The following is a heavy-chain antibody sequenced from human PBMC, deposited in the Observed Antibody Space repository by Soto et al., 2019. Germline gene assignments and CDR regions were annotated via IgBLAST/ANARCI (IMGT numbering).Heavy chain of an antibody. D-gene: IGHD4-17*01. Sequence: EVQLVESGGVLVKPGGSLRLSCEASGFTFNTCSMNWVRLAPGKGLEWVSSISSRSGWIYYAVSVKGRFTISRDNAKNSLYLQMSSLRAEDTAVYYCAKGSGDFLRSDGCDVWGQGTTVTVSS. CDR3: AKGSGDFLRSDGCDV. V-gene: IGHV3-21*01. J-gene: IGHJ3*01. CDR2: ISSRSGWI. CDR1: GFTFNTCS.